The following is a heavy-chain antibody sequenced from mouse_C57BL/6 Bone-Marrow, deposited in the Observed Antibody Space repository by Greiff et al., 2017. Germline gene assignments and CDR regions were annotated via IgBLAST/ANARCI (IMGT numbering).Heavy chain of an antibody. J-gene: IGHJ4*01. CDR1: GYSFTGYY. V-gene: IGHV1-31*01. CDR2: IYPYNGVS. D-gene: IGHD1-1*01. CDR3: ARSHYYGSSYRGYYYAMDY. Sequence: VQLQQSGPELVKPGASVKISCKASGYSFTGYYMHWVKQSNGNILDWIGYIYPYNGVSSYNQKFKGKATLTVDKSSSTAYMELRSLTSEDAAVYYCARSHYYGSSYRGYYYAMDYWGQGTSVTVSS.